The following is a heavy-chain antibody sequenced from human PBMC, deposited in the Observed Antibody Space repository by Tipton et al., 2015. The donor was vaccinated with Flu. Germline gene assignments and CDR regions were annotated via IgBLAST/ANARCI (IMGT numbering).Heavy chain of an antibody. CDR1: GFNFSDFA. CDR3: VSGWTQLWG. Sequence: SLRLSCVVSGFNFSDFAMTWVRQGPGKGLDWVGSIKDDSTERNYVDSVKGRFSISRDNAKKSLYLDMRSLRVDDTGVYYCVSGWTQLWGWGQGTLVTVSA. CDR2: IKDDSTER. V-gene: IGHV3-7*01. J-gene: IGHJ4*02. D-gene: IGHD5-18*01.